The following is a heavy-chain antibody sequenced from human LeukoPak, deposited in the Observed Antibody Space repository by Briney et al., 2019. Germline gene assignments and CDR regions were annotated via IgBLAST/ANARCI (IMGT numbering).Heavy chain of an antibody. D-gene: IGHD6-13*01. V-gene: IGHV1-46*01. J-gene: IGHJ4*02. CDR2: INPSGGST. CDR1: GYTFTSYY. CDR3: ARTWLRYSSSWYLDY. Sequence: ASVKVSRKASGYTFTSYYMHWVRQAPGQGLEWMGIINPSGGSTSYAQKFQGRVTMTRDTSTSTVYMELSSLRSVDTAVYYCARTWLRYSSSWYLDYWGQGTLVTVSS.